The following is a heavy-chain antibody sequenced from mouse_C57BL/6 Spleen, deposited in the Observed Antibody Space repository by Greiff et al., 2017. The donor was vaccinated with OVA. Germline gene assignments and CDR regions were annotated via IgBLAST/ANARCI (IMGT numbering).Heavy chain of an antibody. CDR2: INPNNGGT. J-gene: IGHJ3*01. Sequence: EVQLQQSGPELVKPGASVKISCKASGYTFTDYYMNWVKQSHGKSLEWIGDINPNNGGTSYNQKCKGKATLTVDKSSSTAYMELRSLTSEDSAVYYCASLEFAYWGQGTLVTVSA. V-gene: IGHV1-26*01. CDR1: GYTFTDYY. CDR3: ASLEFAY.